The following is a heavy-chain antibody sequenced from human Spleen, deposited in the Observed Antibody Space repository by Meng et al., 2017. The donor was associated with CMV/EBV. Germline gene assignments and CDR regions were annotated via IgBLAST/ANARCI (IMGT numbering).Heavy chain of an antibody. Sequence: GESLKISCAASGFTFSSYGMHWVRQAPGKGLEWVAFIRYDGSNKYYADSVKGRFTISRGNSKNTLYLQMNSLRAEDTAVYYCANGRGLLSWGQGTLVTVSS. CDR2: IRYDGSNK. V-gene: IGHV3-30*02. J-gene: IGHJ4*02. D-gene: IGHD3-10*01. CDR3: ANGRGLLS. CDR1: GFTFSSYG.